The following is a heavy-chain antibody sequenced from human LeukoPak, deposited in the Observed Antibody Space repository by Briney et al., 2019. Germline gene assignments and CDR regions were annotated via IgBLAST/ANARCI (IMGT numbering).Heavy chain of an antibody. CDR1: GYTFTGYY. CDR2: INPSSGGT. CDR3: ARVGAAGTIFFDY. D-gene: IGHD6-19*01. V-gene: IGHV1-2*02. Sequence: ASVKVSCKASGYTFTGYYMHWVRQAPGQGLEWMGWINPSSGGTNYAQKFQGRVTMTRDTSISTAYMELSRLRSDDTAVYYCARVGAAGTIFFDYWGQGTLVTVSS. J-gene: IGHJ4*02.